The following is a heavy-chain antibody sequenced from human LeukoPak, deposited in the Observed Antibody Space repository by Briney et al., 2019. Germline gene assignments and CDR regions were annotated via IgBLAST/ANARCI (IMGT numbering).Heavy chain of an antibody. CDR1: GYTFTGYY. CDR3: ATRTPNYYDSSGYYSVHDP. Sequence: ASVKVSCKASGYTFTGYYMHWVRQAPGQGLEWLGRINPNSGGTNYAQKFQGRVTMTRDTSINTAYMELSGLRSDDTAVYYCATRTPNYYDSSGYYSVHDPWGQGTLVTVSS. D-gene: IGHD3-22*01. CDR2: INPNSGGT. V-gene: IGHV1-2*06. J-gene: IGHJ5*02.